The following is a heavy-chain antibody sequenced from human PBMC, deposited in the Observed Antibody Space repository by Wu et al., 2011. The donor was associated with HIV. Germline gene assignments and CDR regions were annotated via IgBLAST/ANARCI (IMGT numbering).Heavy chain of an antibody. CDR1: GDTFSTSA. D-gene: IGHD2-21*02. V-gene: IGHV1-69*14. CDR3: ARSSYWRLGAFDI. CDR2: IIPMFPSS. Sequence: QVQLVQSGAEVKKPGSSVKVSCRASGDTFSTSAVSWVRQAPGQGLEWMGGIIPMFPSSNYAQKFEGRVTFSVDRDTTTAYMELTGLTSEDTAVYYCARSSYWRLGAFDIWGQGTMVTVSS. J-gene: IGHJ3*02.